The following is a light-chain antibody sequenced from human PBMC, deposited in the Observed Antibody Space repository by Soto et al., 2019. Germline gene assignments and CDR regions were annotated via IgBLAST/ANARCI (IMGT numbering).Light chain of an antibody. Sequence: QAVVTQPPSVSGAPGQRVTIPCTGSSSNIGSYYDVHWYQQLPGTVPKLLIYGDNNRPSGVPDRFSGSKSGTSASLAITGRQAEDEADYYCQSYDSSLSHVVFGGGTKVTVL. CDR2: GDN. CDR3: QSYDSSLSHVV. J-gene: IGLJ2*01. V-gene: IGLV1-40*01. CDR1: SSNIGSYYD.